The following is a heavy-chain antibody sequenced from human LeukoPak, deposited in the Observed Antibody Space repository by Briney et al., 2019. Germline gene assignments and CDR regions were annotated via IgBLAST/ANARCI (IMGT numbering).Heavy chain of an antibody. D-gene: IGHD4-23*01. CDR2: IYPGDSDT. CDR3: AGSSYGGNSYYYYGMDV. J-gene: IGHJ6*02. CDR1: GYSFTSYW. Sequence: GGSLKISCKGSGYSFTSYWIGWVRQMPGKGLEWMGMIYPGDSDTRYSPSFQGQVTISADKSISTAYLQWSSLKASDTAMYYCAGSSYGGNSYYYYGMDVWGQGTTVTVSS. V-gene: IGHV5-51*01.